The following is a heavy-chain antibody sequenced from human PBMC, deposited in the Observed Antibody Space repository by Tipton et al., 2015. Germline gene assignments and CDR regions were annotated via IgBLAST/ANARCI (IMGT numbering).Heavy chain of an antibody. CDR1: GGSISGYY. Sequence: GLVKPSETLSLTCTVSGGSISGYYWSWIRQPPGKGLEWIGYFYHSGDTHPIPSLRGRVTISVDTSKRQFSLKLSSVTVADTAVYFCARHVYRHRIAAGPHYFDYWGQGILVTVSS. J-gene: IGHJ4*02. CDR3: ARHVYRHRIAAGPHYFDY. V-gene: IGHV4-59*08. CDR2: FYHSGDT. D-gene: IGHD2-15*01.